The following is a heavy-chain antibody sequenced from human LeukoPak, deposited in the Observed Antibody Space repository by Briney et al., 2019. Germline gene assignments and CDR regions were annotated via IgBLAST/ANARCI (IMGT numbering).Heavy chain of an antibody. CDR3: AKDYHYYDFWSGYYSGSGGFDY. Sequence: GGSLRLSCAASGFTFSSYAMSWVRQAPGKGLEWVSAISGSGGSTYYADSAKGRFTISRDNSKNTLYLQMNSLRAEDTAVYYCAKDYHYYDFWSGYYSGSGGFDYWGQGTLVTVSS. V-gene: IGHV3-23*01. CDR1: GFTFSSYA. CDR2: ISGSGGST. J-gene: IGHJ4*02. D-gene: IGHD3-3*01.